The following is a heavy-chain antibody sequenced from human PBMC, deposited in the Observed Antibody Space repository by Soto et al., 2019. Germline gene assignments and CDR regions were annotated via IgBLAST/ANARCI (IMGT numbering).Heavy chain of an antibody. J-gene: IGHJ6*02. V-gene: IGHV3-30*18. CDR3: VKDGSSGWPYFYDMDV. D-gene: IGHD6-19*01. CDR1: GLTFSSYG. Sequence: QVQLVESGVGVVQPGRSLRLSCAASGLTFSSYGMHWVRQAQGKGLEWVAVISYDGRNKYYADAVKGRFTISRDNSKNTLYLQMRSLRAEDTAVYYCVKDGSSGWPYFYDMDVWGQGTTVTVSS. CDR2: ISYDGRNK.